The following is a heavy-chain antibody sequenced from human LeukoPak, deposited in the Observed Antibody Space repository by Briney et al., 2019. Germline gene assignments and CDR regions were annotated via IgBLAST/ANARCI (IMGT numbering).Heavy chain of an antibody. V-gene: IGHV5-51*01. CDR2: IYPGDSDT. J-gene: IGHJ3*02. Sequence: GESLKISCKGSGYSFTSYWIGWVRQMPGKGLEWMGIIYPGDSDTRYSPSFQGQVTISADKSISTAYLQWSSLKASDTAMYYCARHEIRGTYYYDSSGYYNAFDIWGQGTMVTVSS. CDR3: ARHEIRGTYYYDSSGYYNAFDI. D-gene: IGHD3-22*01. CDR1: GYSFTSYW.